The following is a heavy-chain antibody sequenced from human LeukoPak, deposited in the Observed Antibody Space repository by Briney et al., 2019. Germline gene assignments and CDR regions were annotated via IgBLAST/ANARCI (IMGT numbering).Heavy chain of an antibody. CDR2: INWNGGST. CDR3: ARGIVPDYYYYMDV. J-gene: IGHJ6*03. V-gene: IGHV3-20*04. Sequence: GGPLRLSCAASGFTFDDYGTSWVRQAPGKGLEWVSGINWNGGSTGYADSVKGRFTISRDNAKNSLYLQMNSLRAEDTALYYCARGIVPDYYYYMDVWGKGTTVTVSS. D-gene: IGHD1-26*01. CDR1: GFTFDDYG.